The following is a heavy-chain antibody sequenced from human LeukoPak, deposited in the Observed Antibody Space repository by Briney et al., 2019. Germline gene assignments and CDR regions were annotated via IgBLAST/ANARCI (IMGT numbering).Heavy chain of an antibody. Sequence: PGGSLRLSCAVSGFTFSSYAMSWVRQAPGKGLEWVSAISGSGGSTYYADSVKGRSTISRDNSKNTLYLQMNSLRAEDTAVYYCAKFHDSSGYYYHSYFDYWGQGTLVTVSS. CDR2: ISGSGGST. J-gene: IGHJ4*02. CDR1: GFTFSSYA. V-gene: IGHV3-23*01. CDR3: AKFHDSSGYYYHSYFDY. D-gene: IGHD3-22*01.